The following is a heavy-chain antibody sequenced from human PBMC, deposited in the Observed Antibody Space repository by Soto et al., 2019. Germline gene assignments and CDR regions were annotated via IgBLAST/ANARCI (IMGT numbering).Heavy chain of an antibody. D-gene: IGHD6-13*01. J-gene: IGHJ5*02. CDR2: ISSSSSNI. Sequence: GGSLRLSCAASGFTFSSYSMNWVRQAPGKGLEWVSYISSSSSNIYYADSVKGRFTISRDNAKNSLYLQLNSLRAEATAVYCCASDAGSSWYKWFDLWGQGTLVTVSS. CDR3: ASDAGSSWYKWFDL. CDR1: GFTFSSYS. V-gene: IGHV3-48*04.